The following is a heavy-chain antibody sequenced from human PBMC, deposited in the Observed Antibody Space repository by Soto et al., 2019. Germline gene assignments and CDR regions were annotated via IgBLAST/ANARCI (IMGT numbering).Heavy chain of an antibody. D-gene: IGHD3-10*01. CDR1: GFTFSSYA. CDR3: AKELESQVLWGFFDS. J-gene: IGHJ4*02. CDR2: ITYGGDRT. Sequence: GGSLRLSCAASGFTFSSYAMSWVRQAPGKGLEWVSVITYGGDRTDYADSVKGRFTISRDNSKSMLYLQMNSLRAEDAAVYYCAKELESQVLWGFFDSWGQGNLVTVSS. V-gene: IGHV3-23*01.